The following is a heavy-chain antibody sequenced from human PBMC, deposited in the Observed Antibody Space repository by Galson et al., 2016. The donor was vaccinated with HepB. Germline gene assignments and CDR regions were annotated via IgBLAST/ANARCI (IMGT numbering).Heavy chain of an antibody. D-gene: IGHD1-1*01. CDR1: GFTFNDYD. V-gene: IGHV3-13*01. Sequence: SLRLSCAISGFTFNDYDMHWVRQGTGESLEWVATMGPAGDKFYPGSVKGRFTVSRESAKNSLYLQMDSLRAGDSGVYYCASGPHWNHAYWGQGTLATVSS. CDR3: ASGPHWNHAY. J-gene: IGHJ4*02. CDR2: MGPAGDK.